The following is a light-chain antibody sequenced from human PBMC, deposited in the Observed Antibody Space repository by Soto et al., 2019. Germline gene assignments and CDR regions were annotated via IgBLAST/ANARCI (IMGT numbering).Light chain of an antibody. CDR1: LDISSY. CDR2: AAS. CDR3: QQLNSYPIT. V-gene: IGKV1-9*01. Sequence: ADRVTITCRASLDISSYLAWYQQKPGQAPKLLIYAASTLQSGVPSRFSGSGSGTEFTLTISSLQPEDFATYYCQQLNSYPITFGQGTRLEIK. J-gene: IGKJ5*01.